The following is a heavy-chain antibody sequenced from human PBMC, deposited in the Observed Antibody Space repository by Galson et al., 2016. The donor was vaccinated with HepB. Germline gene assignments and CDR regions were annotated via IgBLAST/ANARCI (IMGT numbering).Heavy chain of an antibody. V-gene: IGHV4-39*07. CDR2: INYSGST. Sequence: ETLSLTCTVSGAPISSSSYYWGWIRQSPGKGLEWIGSINYSGSTYYKPSLKSRVTLSLDTSKSQFSLKAESMTAADTAVYYCARGRGASYPNCFDPWGQGTLVTVSS. D-gene: IGHD1-26*01. CDR1: GAPISSSSYY. CDR3: ARGRGASYPNCFDP. J-gene: IGHJ5*02.